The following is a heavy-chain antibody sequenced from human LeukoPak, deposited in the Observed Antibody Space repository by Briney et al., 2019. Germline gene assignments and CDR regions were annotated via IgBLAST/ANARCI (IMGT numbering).Heavy chain of an antibody. D-gene: IGHD3-10*01. Sequence: PSETLSLTCAVFGETFNDQYWSWIRQPPGEALEWIGEIRHGGSTNYHPSFKSRLTTSVDTSRNQFSLHLRSVTAADTAVYYCGRGEVRGVIDHWGQGTLVTVSS. CDR2: IRHGGST. V-gene: IGHV4-34*01. J-gene: IGHJ4*02. CDR1: GETFNDQY. CDR3: GRGEVRGVIDH.